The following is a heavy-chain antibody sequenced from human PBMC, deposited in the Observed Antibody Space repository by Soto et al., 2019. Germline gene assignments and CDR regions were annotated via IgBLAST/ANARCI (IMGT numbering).Heavy chain of an antibody. V-gene: IGHV1-69*01. Sequence: QVQLVQSGSEVKMPGSSVKVSCKTSGGTFSRHAINWVRQAPGQGLEWMGGIIPMVGTTNYAQKVKGRVTISADESTSTAYMELSSLRYEDAAVYYCARSAIHGSSWYFWFDPWGQGTLVTVSS. J-gene: IGHJ5*02. CDR2: IIPMVGTT. CDR3: ARSAIHGSSWYFWFDP. D-gene: IGHD6-13*01. CDR1: GGTFSRHA.